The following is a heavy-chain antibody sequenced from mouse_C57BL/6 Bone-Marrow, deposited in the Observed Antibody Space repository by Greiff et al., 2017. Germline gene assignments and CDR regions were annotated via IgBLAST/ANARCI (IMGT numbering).Heavy chain of an antibody. D-gene: IGHD2-5*01. CDR1: GYTFTSYG. CDR2: IYPRRGNT. J-gene: IGHJ4*01. CDR3: SRMRMAYYSNYEDAMDY. Sequence: VQLQQSGAELARPGASVKLSCKASGYTFTSYGISWVKQRTGQGLEWIGEIYPRRGNTYYNEKFKGKATLTADKSSSTAYLELRSLTSEDSAVYFCSRMRMAYYSNYEDAMDYWGQGTSVTVSS. V-gene: IGHV1-81*01.